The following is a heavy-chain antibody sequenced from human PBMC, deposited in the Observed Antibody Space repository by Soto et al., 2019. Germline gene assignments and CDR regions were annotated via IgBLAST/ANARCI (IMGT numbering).Heavy chain of an antibody. CDR3: ARISQWSYDFDY. CDR1: GFSLTNTMVG. D-gene: IGHD1-26*01. J-gene: IGHJ4*02. CDR2: ILSNDEK. Sequence: QVTLKESGPVLVKPTETLTLTCTVSGFSLTNTMVGVSWIRQPPGKALEWLAHILSNDEKSYTTSLKSRLTISKDTSRSQVVLTMTNVDPVDTATYYCARISQWSYDFDYWGQGTQVTVSS. V-gene: IGHV2-26*01.